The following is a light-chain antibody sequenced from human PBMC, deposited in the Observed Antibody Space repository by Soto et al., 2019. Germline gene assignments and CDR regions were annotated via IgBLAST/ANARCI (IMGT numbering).Light chain of an antibody. Sequence: EIVFPRSPVQLPLSPAEVATLSCRVSQRVSSNYLAWYQQRPGQAPRVIIYGASTRDSGIPERFSGSGSGTDFTLTISSLEPDDFAVYYCQQYCRCPQVFGPGTKVDIK. J-gene: IGKJ1*01. CDR2: GAS. V-gene: IGKV3-20*01. CDR1: QRVSSNY. CDR3: QQYCRCPQV.